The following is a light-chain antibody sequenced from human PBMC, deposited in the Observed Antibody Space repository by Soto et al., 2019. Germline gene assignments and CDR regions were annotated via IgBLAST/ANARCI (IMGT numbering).Light chain of an antibody. Sequence: EIVMTQSPATLSVSPGERATLSCRASQSVSSNLAWYQQKPGQAPRFLIHGTSTRAAGVPARFSGSGSGTAFTLTISSLQSEDFAVYYCQQYNNWPQTFGQGTKVDIK. CDR2: GTS. CDR1: QSVSSN. J-gene: IGKJ1*01. CDR3: QQYNNWPQT. V-gene: IGKV3-15*01.